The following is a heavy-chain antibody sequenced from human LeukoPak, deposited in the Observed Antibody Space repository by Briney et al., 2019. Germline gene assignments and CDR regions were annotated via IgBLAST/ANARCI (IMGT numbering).Heavy chain of an antibody. V-gene: IGHV4-61*02. D-gene: IGHD1-26*01. CDR2: FYTTGST. CDR3: ARDRDLSGSYYFDY. CDR1: GGSISSGAYY. J-gene: IGHJ4*02. Sequence: SETLSLTCTVSGGSISSGAYYWSWIRQPAGKGLESIGRFYTTGSTNYNPSLKSRVTISVDTARNQFSLKLSSVTAADTAVYYCARDRDLSGSYYFDYWGQGTLVTVSS.